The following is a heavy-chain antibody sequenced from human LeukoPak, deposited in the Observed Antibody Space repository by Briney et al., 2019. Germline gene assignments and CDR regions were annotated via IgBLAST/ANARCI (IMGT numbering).Heavy chain of an antibody. CDR3: AQSAVYYYYGMDV. CDR2: ISAYNGNT. Sequence: ASVKVSCKASGYTFTSYSISWVRQAPGQGLEWMGWISAYNGNTNYAQKLQGRVTMTTDTSTSTAYMELRSLRSDDTAVYYCAQSAVYYYYGMDVWGQGTTVTVSS. CDR1: GYTFTSYS. V-gene: IGHV1-18*01. J-gene: IGHJ6*02.